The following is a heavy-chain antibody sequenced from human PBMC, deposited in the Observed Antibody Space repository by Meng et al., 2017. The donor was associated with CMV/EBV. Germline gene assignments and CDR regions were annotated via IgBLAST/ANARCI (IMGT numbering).Heavy chain of an antibody. D-gene: IGHD2-21*02. CDR2: IYYSGST. J-gene: IGHJ4*02. Sequence: LRESAPGVSTPTPPLALPCTVAGASSSSCYYYWSSIRQPPGKGLEGIGYIYYSGSTYYNPSLKSRVTISLDTSKNQFSLKLSSVTAADTALYYGPREGDNPFDYWGQGTLVTVSS. V-gene: IGHV4-30-4*08. CDR3: PREGDNPFDY. CDR1: GASSSSCYYY.